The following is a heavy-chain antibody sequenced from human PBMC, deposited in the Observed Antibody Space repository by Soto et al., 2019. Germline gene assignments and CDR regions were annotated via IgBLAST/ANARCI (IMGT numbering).Heavy chain of an antibody. D-gene: IGHD6-6*01. V-gene: IGHV1-69*06. Sequence: PSVKVSCKASGGTFSSYAISWVRQAPGQGLGWMGGIIPIFGTANYAQKFQGRVTITADKSTSTAYMELSSLRSEDTAVYYCAREYSSSGGNWFDPWGQGTLVTVSS. CDR3: AREYSSSGGNWFDP. CDR1: GGTFSSYA. J-gene: IGHJ5*02. CDR2: IIPIFGTA.